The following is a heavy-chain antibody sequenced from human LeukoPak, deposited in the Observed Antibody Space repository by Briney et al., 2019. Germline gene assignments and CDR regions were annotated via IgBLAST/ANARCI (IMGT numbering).Heavy chain of an antibody. D-gene: IGHD3-10*01. J-gene: IGHJ6*03. Sequence: ASVKVSCKASGYTFTSYGISWVRQAPGQGLEWMGWISAYNGNTNYAQKLQGRVTMTTDTSTSTAYMELSSLRSEDTAVYYCAINPTMVRGVIITPPYYYYYMDVWGKGTTVTVSS. CDR2: ISAYNGNT. V-gene: IGHV1-18*01. CDR3: AINPTMVRGVIITPPYYYYYMDV. CDR1: GYTFTSYG.